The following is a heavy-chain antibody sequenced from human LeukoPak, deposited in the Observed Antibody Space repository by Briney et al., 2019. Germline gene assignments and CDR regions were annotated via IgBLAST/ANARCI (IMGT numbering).Heavy chain of an antibody. J-gene: IGHJ4*02. D-gene: IGHD3-22*01. V-gene: IGHV4-30-2*01. CDR3: ARSYDSSGSGFDY. CDR1: GGSINSGDNY. CDR2: IYYSGST. Sequence: PSQTLSLTCTVSGGSINSGDNYWSWIRQPPGKGLEWIGYIYYSGSTYYNPSLKSRVTISVDRSKNQFSLKLSSVTAADTAVYYCARSYDSSGSGFDYWGQGTLVTVSS.